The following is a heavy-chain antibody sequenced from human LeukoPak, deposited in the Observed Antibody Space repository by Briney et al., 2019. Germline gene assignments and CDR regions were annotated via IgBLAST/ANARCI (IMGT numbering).Heavy chain of an antibody. CDR3: ARDRATVDYYGSGSYLY. J-gene: IGHJ4*02. CDR1: GYTFTSYD. V-gene: IGHV1-8*03. D-gene: IGHD3-10*01. CDR2: MNPNSGNT. Sequence: ASVKVSCKASGYTFTSYDINWVRQATGQGLEWMGWMNPNSGNTGYAQKFQGRVTITRNTSISTAYMELSSLRSEDTAVYYCARDRATVDYYGSGSYLYWGQGTLVTVSS.